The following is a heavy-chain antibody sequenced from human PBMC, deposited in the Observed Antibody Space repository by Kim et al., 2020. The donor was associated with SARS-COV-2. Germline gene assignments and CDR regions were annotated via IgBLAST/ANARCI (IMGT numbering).Heavy chain of an antibody. V-gene: IGHV3-7*01. Sequence: GGSLRLSCAASGFTFSSYWMSWVRQAPGKGLEWVANIKQDGSEKYYVDSVKGRFTISRDNAKNSLYLQMNSLRAEDTAVYYCARVQLLWFGELFSSRPGYFDYWGQGTLVTVSS. CDR2: IKQDGSEK. D-gene: IGHD3-10*01. J-gene: IGHJ4*02. CDR3: ARVQLLWFGELFSSRPGYFDY. CDR1: GFTFSSYW.